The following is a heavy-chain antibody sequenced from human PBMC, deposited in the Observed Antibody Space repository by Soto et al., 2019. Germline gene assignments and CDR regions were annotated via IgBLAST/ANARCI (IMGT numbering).Heavy chain of an antibody. CDR1: GFTFSSFG. Sequence: ERLAESGGGVVQSGRSLRLSCEASGFTFSSFGMHWVRQAPGKGLEWVAVISYDGSDTYFADSVKGRFTISRDNSKNNVYLQMNSLRVEDTAVYYCVKDIHFLGIWYFDLWGRGSLVSVSS. CDR2: ISYDGSDT. CDR3: VKDIHFLGIWYFDL. V-gene: IGHV3-30*18. J-gene: IGHJ2*01. D-gene: IGHD3-16*01.